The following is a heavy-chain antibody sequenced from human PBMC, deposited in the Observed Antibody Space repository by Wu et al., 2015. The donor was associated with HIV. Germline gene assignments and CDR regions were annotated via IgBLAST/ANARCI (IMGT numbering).Heavy chain of an antibody. J-gene: IGHJ6*02. CDR1: GYTFTSYY. CDR2: INPSGGST. D-gene: IGHD5-12*01. CDR3: AINTDSVATSLYSLGV. V-gene: IGHV1-46*01. Sequence: QVQLVQSGAEVKKPGASVKVSCKAFGYTFTSYYMHWVRQAPGQGLEWMGIINPSGGSTSYAQKFQGRVTMTRDTSTSTVYMELSSLKSEDTAVYYCAINTDSVATSLYSLGVWGQGTVVTVSS.